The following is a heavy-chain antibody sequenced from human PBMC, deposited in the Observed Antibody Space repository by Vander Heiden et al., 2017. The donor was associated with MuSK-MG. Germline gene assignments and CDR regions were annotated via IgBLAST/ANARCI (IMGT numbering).Heavy chain of an antibody. J-gene: IGHJ4*02. CDR2: ISAYNGNT. CDR3: ARDRHPWSIAAADGLFDY. V-gene: IGHV1-18*01. D-gene: IGHD6-13*01. Sequence: QLVQSGAEVKKPGASVKVSCKASGYTFTSYGISWVRQAPGQGLEWMGWISAYNGNTNYVQKLQGRVTMTTDTSTSTAYMELRSLRSDDTAVYYCARDRHPWSIAAADGLFDYWGQGTLVTVSS. CDR1: GYTFTSYG.